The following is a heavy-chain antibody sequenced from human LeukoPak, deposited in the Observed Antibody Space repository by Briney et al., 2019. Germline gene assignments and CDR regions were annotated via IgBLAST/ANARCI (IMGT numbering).Heavy chain of an antibody. V-gene: IGHV1-18*04. J-gene: IGHJ4*02. CDR2: ISAYNGNT. D-gene: IGHD6-13*01. Sequence: EASVKVSCKASGYTFTGYYMHWVRQAPGQGLEWMGWISAYNGNTNYAQKFQGRVTMTTDTSTSTAYMELRSLRSDDTAVYYCARQTAGYSSSCFDYWGQGTLVTVSS. CDR3: ARQTAGYSSSCFDY. CDR1: GYTFTGYY.